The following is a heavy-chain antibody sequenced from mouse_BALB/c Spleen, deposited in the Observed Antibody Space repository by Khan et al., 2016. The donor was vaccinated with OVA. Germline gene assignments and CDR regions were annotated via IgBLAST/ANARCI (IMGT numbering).Heavy chain of an antibody. J-gene: IGHJ4*01. CDR2: IYPGNVNT. V-gene: IGHV1S56*01. CDR3: ARGEYYGTYAMDY. D-gene: IGHD1-1*01. Sequence: QVQLQQSGPELVKPGASVRLSCKASGSTFTNFYIHWVKQRPGQGLEWIGWIYPGNVNTKYNDNFKGKATLTADKSSSTAYMLLSSLTSEAYADTYSARGEYYGTYAMDYWGQGTSVIVAA. CDR1: GSTFTNFY.